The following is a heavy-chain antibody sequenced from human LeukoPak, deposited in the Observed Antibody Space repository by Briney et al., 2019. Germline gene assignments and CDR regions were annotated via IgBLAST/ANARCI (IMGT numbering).Heavy chain of an antibody. CDR2: IYHSGSP. J-gene: IGHJ4*02. V-gene: IGHV4-4*02. Sequence: SETLSLTCAVSGGSISSNNWWGWVRQPPGQGLEWIGEIYHSGSPNYNPSLKSRVTISVDKSRNHFSLNLSSVTAADTAVYYCARVNINNWHSCDYWGQGTLVTDSS. D-gene: IGHD1-1*01. CDR3: ARVNINNWHSCDY. CDR1: GGSISSNNW.